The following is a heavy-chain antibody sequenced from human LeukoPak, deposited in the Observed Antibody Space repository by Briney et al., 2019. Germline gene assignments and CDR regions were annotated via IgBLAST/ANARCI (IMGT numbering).Heavy chain of an antibody. V-gene: IGHV3-74*01. D-gene: IGHD4-17*01. CDR3: ARDLRTTNWFDP. Sequence: GGSLRLSCAASGFTFSNYWMHWVRQAPGKGLVWVSHINSDGRSTNYADSVRGRFTISRDNAKNTLYLQMNSLRAEDTAVYYCARDLRTTNWFDPWGQGTLVTVSS. CDR2: INSDGRST. J-gene: IGHJ5*02. CDR1: GFTFSNYW.